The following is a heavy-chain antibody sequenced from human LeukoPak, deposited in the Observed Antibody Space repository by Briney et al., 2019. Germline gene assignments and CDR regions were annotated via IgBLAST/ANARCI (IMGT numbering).Heavy chain of an antibody. J-gene: IGHJ6*02. CDR1: GFTFSSYA. D-gene: IGHD3-22*01. CDR2: ISGSGGST. CDR3: AKDSGGYYDSSGYPPYYGMDV. V-gene: IGHV3-23*01. Sequence: GGSLRRSCAAAGFTFSSYAMSWVRQAPGKGLEWVSAISGSGGSTYYADSVKGRFTISRDNSKNTLYLQMNSLRAEDTAVYYCAKDSGGYYDSSGYPPYYGMDVWGQGTTITVSS.